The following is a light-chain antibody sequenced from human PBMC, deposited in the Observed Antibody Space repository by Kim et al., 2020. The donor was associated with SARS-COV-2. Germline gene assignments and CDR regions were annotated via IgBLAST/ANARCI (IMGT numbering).Light chain of an antibody. J-gene: IGLJ1*01. Sequence: SYELTQPPSVSVSPGQTASITCSGDKLGDKHACXYQKKQGQSLVLVIYKEKKRPSGIPERSSGSNPGNTATWTTSGPQAMEEADYYCKAWDTRITNVFG. CDR3: KAWDTRITNV. CDR1: KLGDKH. CDR2: KEK. V-gene: IGLV3-1*01.